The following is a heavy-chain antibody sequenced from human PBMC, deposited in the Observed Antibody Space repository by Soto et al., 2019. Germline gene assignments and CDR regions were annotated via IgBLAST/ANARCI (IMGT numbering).Heavy chain of an antibody. J-gene: IGHJ4*02. CDR3: AKDGRRDWLTYYYDSSGYSACDY. Sequence: GGSLRLSCAASGFTFSSYAMSWVRQAPGKGLEWVSAISGSGGSTYYADSVKGRFTISRDNSKNTLYLQMNSLRADDTAVYYCAKDGRRDWLTYYYDSSGYSACDYWGQGTLVTVSS. CDR2: ISGSGGST. CDR1: GFTFSSYA. V-gene: IGHV3-23*01. D-gene: IGHD3-22*01.